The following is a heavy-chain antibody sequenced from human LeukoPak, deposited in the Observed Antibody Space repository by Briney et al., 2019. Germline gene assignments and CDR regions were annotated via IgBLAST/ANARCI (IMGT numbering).Heavy chain of an antibody. V-gene: IGHV4-34*01. J-gene: IGHJ4*02. CDR3: ARDPDY. CDR1: GGSFSGYY. CDR2: INHSGST. Sequence: SETLSLTCAVYGGSFSGYYWSWIRQPPGKGLEWIGEINHSGSTNYNPSLKSRVTISVDTSKNQFSLKLSSVTAANTAVYYCARDPDYWGQGTLVTVSS.